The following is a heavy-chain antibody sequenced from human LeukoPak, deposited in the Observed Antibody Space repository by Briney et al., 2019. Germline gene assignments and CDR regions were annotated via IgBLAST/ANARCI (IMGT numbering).Heavy chain of an antibody. CDR2: ISDDSAKI. CDR3: AREYDSSWPS. J-gene: IGHJ5*02. V-gene: IGHV3-23*01. CDR1: GFSFRTHA. D-gene: IGHD3-22*01. Sequence: HPGGSLRLSCAASGFSFRTHAMSWVRQAPGKGLDWVSAISDDSAKIYYSASVKGRFTISRDNSKNILFLQLNSLRVEDTGVYYCAREYDSSWPSWGQGTLVAVSS.